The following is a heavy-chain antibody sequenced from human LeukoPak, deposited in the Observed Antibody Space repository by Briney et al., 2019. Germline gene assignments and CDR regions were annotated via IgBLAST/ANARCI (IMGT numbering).Heavy chain of an antibody. V-gene: IGHV4-61*02. Sequence: NASQTLSLTCTVSGGSISSGSYYWSWIRQHAGKGLEWIGRIYTSGSTNYNPSLKSRVTISVDTSKMQFSLKLSSVTAADTAVYDWARESSGYYYFDYWGQGTLVTVSS. J-gene: IGHJ4*02. D-gene: IGHD3-22*01. CDR3: ARESSGYYYFDY. CDR1: GGSISSGSYY. CDR2: IYTSGST.